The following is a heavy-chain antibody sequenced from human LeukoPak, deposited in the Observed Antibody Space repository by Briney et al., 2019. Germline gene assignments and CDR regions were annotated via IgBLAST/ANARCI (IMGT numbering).Heavy chain of an antibody. J-gene: IGHJ5*02. CDR1: GYTLTELS. V-gene: IGHV1-24*01. Sequence: ASVKVSCKVSGYTLTELSMHWVRQAPGKGLEWMGGFDPEDGETIYAQKLQGRVTMTEDTSTDTAYMELSSLRSEDTAVYYCATVGRDQLLYEANWFDPWGQGTLVTVSS. D-gene: IGHD2-2*02. CDR2: FDPEDGET. CDR3: ATVGRDQLLYEANWFDP.